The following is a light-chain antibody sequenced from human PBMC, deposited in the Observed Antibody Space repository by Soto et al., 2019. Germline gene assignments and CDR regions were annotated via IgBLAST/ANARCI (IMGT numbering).Light chain of an antibody. J-gene: IGKJ1*01. V-gene: IGKV1-5*03. CDR3: QNYSSYAAG. CDR2: NAY. Sequence: DIQMTQSPSTLSGSVGDRVTITCRSSQTISSCLASYQQTPGNASKLPIYNAYTLKSGVPSRFSGSGSATEFTLNTGRLQTDDFVTDICQNYSSYAAGFG. CDR1: QTISSC.